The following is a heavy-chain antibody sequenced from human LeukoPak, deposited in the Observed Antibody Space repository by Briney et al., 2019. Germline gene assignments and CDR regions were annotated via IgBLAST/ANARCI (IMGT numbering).Heavy chain of an antibody. Sequence: PGGSLRLSCAASGFTFSNAWMSWVRQAPGKGLEWVANIKQDGSEKYYVDSVKGRFTISRDNAKNSLYLQMNSLRAEDTAVYYCARRDGYNSYYFDYWGQGTLVTVSS. CDR3: ARRDGYNSYYFDY. CDR1: GFTFSNAW. CDR2: IKQDGSEK. V-gene: IGHV3-7*01. D-gene: IGHD5-24*01. J-gene: IGHJ4*02.